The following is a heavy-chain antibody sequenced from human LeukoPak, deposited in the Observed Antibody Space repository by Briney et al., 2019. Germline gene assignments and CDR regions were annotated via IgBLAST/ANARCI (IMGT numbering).Heavy chain of an antibody. V-gene: IGHV6-1*01. J-gene: IGHJ5*02. CDR2: TYYRSKWYN. CDR1: GDSVSSNTAA. Sequence: SQTLSLTCGISGDSVSSNTAAWNWIRQSPSRGLEWLGRTYYRSKWYNNYAVSVKSRIIINPDTSKNQFSLQLNSVTPEDTAVYYCARDKQWPTEIWFDPWGQGTLVTVSS. D-gene: IGHD6-19*01. CDR3: ARDKQWPTEIWFDP.